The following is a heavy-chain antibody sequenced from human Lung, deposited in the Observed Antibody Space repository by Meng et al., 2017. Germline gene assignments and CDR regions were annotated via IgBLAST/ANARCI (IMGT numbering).Heavy chain of an antibody. V-gene: IGHV4-34*01. D-gene: IGHD4-11*01. CDR3: ARGPTTMAHDFDY. J-gene: IGHJ4*02. CDR1: GGCFSDYY. Sequence: QVPLQRCGAGLLTPSVTLSLSCVVSGGCFSDYYWSWIRQPPGKGLEWIGEINHSGSTNYNPSLESRATISVDTSQNNLSLKLSSVTAADSAVYYCARGPTTMAHDFDYWGQGTLVTVSS. CDR2: INHSGST.